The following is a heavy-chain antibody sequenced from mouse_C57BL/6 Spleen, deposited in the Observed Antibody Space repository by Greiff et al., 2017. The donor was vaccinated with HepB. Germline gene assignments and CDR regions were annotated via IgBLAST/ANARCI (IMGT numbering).Heavy chain of an antibody. Sequence: VQLQQSGPELVKPGASVKISCKASGYTFTDYYMNWVKQSHGKSLEWIGDINPNNGGTSYNQKFKGKATLTVDKSSSTAYMELRSLTSEDSAVYYCANSYYGSSYGYFDVWGTGTTVTVSS. D-gene: IGHD1-1*01. CDR1: GYTFTDYY. CDR2: INPNNGGT. V-gene: IGHV1-26*01. J-gene: IGHJ1*03. CDR3: ANSYYGSSYGYFDV.